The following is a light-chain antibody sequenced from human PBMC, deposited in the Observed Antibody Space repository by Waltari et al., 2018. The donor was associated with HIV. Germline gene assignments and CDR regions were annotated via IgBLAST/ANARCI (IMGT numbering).Light chain of an antibody. Sequence: QSALTQPLSASGSPGQSVTISCTGTSRDVGGYAYVSWYQQHPGKAPKLMLYEVTKRPSGVPDRFSGSKSGNTASLTVSGLQTEDEADYYCSSYAGSNNLIFGGGTKLTVL. V-gene: IGLV2-8*01. J-gene: IGLJ2*01. CDR1: SRDVGGYAY. CDR2: EVT. CDR3: SSYAGSNNLI.